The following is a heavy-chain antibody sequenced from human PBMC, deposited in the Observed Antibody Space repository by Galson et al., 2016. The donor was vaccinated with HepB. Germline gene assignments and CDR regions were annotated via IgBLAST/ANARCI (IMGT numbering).Heavy chain of an antibody. CDR2: ISGRGGST. D-gene: IGHD2/OR15-2a*01. Sequence: SLRLSCAASGFTFSSYAMSWVRQAPGKGLEWVSGISGRGGSTYYADSVEGRFTISRDNSKNTVFLQMNSLRAEDTAVYYCAKDRSGRFYFPSGDFDYWGQGALVTVSS. J-gene: IGHJ4*02. CDR1: GFTFSSYA. CDR3: AKDRSGRFYFPSGDFDY. V-gene: IGHV3-23*01.